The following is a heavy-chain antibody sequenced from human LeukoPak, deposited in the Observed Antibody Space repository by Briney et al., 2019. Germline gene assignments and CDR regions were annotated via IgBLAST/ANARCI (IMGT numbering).Heavy chain of an antibody. Sequence: NSSETLSLTCTVSGGSISSSSYYWGWIRQPPGKGLEWIGSIYYSGSTYYNSSLKSRVTISVDTSKKQFSLKLSSVTAADTAVYYCARTPANDYGDSNYYMDVWGKGTTVTISS. CDR2: IYYSGST. V-gene: IGHV4-39*07. D-gene: IGHD4-17*01. J-gene: IGHJ6*03. CDR1: GGSISSSSYY. CDR3: ARTPANDYGDSNYYMDV.